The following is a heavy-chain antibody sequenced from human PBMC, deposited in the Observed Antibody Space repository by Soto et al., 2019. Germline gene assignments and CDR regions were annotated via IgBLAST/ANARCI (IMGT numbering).Heavy chain of an antibody. J-gene: IGHJ4*02. V-gene: IGHV3-23*01. Sequence: EVQLLESGGGLVQPGGSLSLSCAGSGFTFSNYAMTWVRQAPGKGLEWVSSISGSGSATYSADSVKGRFTISRDNSKTTLYLQMNSLRAEDTAVYYCAKQIGYCSGGHCPIDYWGQGTLVTDST. CDR3: AKQIGYCSGGHCPIDY. CDR1: GFTFSNYA. CDR2: ISGSGSAT. D-gene: IGHD2-15*01.